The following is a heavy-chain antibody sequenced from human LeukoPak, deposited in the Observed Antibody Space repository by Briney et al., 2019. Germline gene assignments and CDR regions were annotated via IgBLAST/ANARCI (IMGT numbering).Heavy chain of an antibody. CDR1: GDSISGYY. CDR2: VYYSGIT. J-gene: IGHJ6*03. CDR3: AGGGNSSSDHYRDV. V-gene: IGHV4-59*08. D-gene: IGHD6-6*01. Sequence: PSETLSLTCTVSGDSISGYYWNWIRQPPGKGLEWLGSVYYSGITNYNPSLKSRVTISVDTSRNQFSLRLSSVTAADTAVYYCAGGGNSSSDHYRDVWGKGTTVTVS.